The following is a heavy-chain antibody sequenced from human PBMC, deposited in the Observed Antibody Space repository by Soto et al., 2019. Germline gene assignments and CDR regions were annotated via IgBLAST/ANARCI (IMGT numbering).Heavy chain of an antibody. CDR2: ISAYNGNT. Sequence: ASVKVSCKASGYTFTSYGISWVRQAPGQGLEWMGWISAYNGNTNYAQKLQGRVTMTTDTSTSTAYMELRSLRSDDTAVYYCARSVCLGSVGSCYDGVLDYLGQGTMVTVSS. V-gene: IGHV1-18*04. CDR3: ARSVCLGSVGSCYDGVLDY. CDR1: GYTFTSYG. J-gene: IGHJ4*02. D-gene: IGHD2-15*01.